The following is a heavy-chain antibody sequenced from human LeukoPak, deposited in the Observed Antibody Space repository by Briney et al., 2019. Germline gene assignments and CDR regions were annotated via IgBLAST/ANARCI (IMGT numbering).Heavy chain of an antibody. Sequence: ASVKVSCKASGYTFRDYYIHWVGQSPGQGLEWMGWINTKGASTKYAQKFQGRVTMTRDTSINTVYMELSRLTSDDTAIYYCARDAEYGSGSMWLLDPWGQGTRVTVSS. D-gene: IGHD3-10*01. CDR3: ARDAEYGSGSMWLLDP. CDR2: INTKGAST. J-gene: IGHJ5*02. CDR1: GYTFRDYY. V-gene: IGHV1-2*02.